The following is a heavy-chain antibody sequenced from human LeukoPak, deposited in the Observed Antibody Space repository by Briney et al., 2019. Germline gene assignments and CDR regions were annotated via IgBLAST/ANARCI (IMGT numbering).Heavy chain of an antibody. D-gene: IGHD6-13*01. J-gene: IGHJ1*01. V-gene: IGHV4-59*08. CDR2: IYYSGST. Sequence: SETLSLTRTVSGGSISSYYWSWIRQPPGKGLEWIGYIYYSGSTNYNPSLKSRVTISVDTSKNQFSLKLSSVTATDTAVYYCARHGGYSSPYLHWGQGTLVTVSS. CDR3: ARHGGYSSPYLH. CDR1: GGSISSYY.